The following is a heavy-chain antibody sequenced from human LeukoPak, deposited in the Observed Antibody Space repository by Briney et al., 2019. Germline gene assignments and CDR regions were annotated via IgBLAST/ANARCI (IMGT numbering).Heavy chain of an antibody. CDR3: AKDRRSGWYGGAFDI. V-gene: IGHV3-9*03. CDR1: GFTFDDYA. CDR2: ISWNSGSI. J-gene: IGHJ3*02. Sequence: SLRLSCAASGFTFDDYAMHWVRQAPGKGLEWVSGISWNSGSIGYADSVKGRFTISRDNAKNSLYLQMNSLRAEDMALYYCAKDRRSGWYGGAFDIWGQGTMVAVSS. D-gene: IGHD6-19*01.